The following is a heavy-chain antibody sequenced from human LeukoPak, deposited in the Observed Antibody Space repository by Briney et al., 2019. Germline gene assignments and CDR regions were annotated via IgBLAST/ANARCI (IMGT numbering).Heavy chain of an antibody. CDR2: ISYDGSNK. CDR3: AKSGRGCSSTSCLGGYYYYMDV. D-gene: IGHD2-2*01. J-gene: IGHJ6*03. CDR1: GFTFSSYG. V-gene: IGHV3-30*18. Sequence: GGSLRLSCAASGFTFSSYGMHWVRQAPGKGLEWVAVISYDGSNKYYADSVKGRFTISRDNSKNTLYLQMNSLRAEDTVVYYCAKSGRGCSSTSCLGGYYYYMDVWGKGTTVTVSS.